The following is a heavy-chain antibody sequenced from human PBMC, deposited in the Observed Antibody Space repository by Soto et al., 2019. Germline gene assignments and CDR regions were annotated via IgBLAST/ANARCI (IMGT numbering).Heavy chain of an antibody. V-gene: IGHV4-59*01. CDR1: GGSISSYY. D-gene: IGHD3-3*01. CDR3: ARDSSYDFWSGYLAHHNWFDP. J-gene: IGHJ5*02. Sequence: SETLSLTCTVSGGSISSYYWSWIRQPPGKGLEWIGYIYYSGSTNYNPSLKSRVTISVDTSKNQFSLKLSSVTAADTAVYYCARDSSYDFWSGYLAHHNWFDPWGQGTLVTVSS. CDR2: IYYSGST.